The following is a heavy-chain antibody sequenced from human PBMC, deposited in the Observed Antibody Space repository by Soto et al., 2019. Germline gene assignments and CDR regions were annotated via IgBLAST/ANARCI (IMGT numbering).Heavy chain of an antibody. D-gene: IGHD2-15*01. J-gene: IGHJ4*01. CDR3: ARVLCYCNGSRYYGHYFAY. CDR2: ISSSSSYI. V-gene: IGHV3-21*01. Sequence: NRVLKNTGKGLEKVSSISSSSSYIYYADSVKGRFTISRDNAKNSLYLQMNSLRAEDTAVYYCARVLCYCNGSRYYGHYFAYRRNGTVVPVSS.